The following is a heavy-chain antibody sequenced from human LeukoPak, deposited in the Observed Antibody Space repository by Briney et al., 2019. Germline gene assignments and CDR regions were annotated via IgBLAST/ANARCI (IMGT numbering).Heavy chain of an antibody. V-gene: IGHV1-2*02. CDR2: INPNSGGA. D-gene: IGHD1-26*01. CDR3: ARDSPIGIVGATSDY. Sequence: ASVKVSCKASGYTFTGYYMHWVRQAPGQGLEWMGWINPNSGGANYAQKFQGRVTMTRDTSISTAYMELSRLRSDDTAVYYCARDSPIGIVGATSDYWGQGTLVTVSS. J-gene: IGHJ4*02. CDR1: GYTFTGYY.